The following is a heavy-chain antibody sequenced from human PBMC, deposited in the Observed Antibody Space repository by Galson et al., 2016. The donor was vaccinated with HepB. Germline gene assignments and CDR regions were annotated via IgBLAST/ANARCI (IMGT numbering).Heavy chain of an antibody. CDR3: AKGRTGTTGPVEY. J-gene: IGHJ4*02. CDR1: GFTFSSYA. V-gene: IGHV3-23*01. Sequence: SLRLSCAASGFTFSSYAMNWVRQAPGKGLQWVSAISGSDGSTYYADSVKGRFTISRDNSKNTLYLQMNSLRDEDTAVYYCAKGRTGTTGPVEYWGQGTLVTVSS. D-gene: IGHD1-1*01. CDR2: ISGSDGST.